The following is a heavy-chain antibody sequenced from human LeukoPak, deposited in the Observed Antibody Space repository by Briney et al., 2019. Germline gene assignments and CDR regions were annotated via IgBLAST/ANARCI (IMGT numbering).Heavy chain of an antibody. CDR3: ARHKDHWYFDL. CDR1: GGSMSSYY. CDR2: ISYSGST. J-gene: IGHJ2*01. D-gene: IGHD2-15*01. Sequence: KPSETLSLTCTVSGGSMSSYYWSWIRQPPGKGLEWIGYISYSGSTNYNPSLKSRITISVDTSKNQFSLKLSSVTAADTAVYYCARHKDHWYFDLWGRGTLVTVSS. V-gene: IGHV4-59*08.